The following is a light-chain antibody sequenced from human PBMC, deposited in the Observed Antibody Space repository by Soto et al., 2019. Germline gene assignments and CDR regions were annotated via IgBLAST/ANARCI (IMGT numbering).Light chain of an antibody. Sequence: QTASVSGSPGQSITISCTGSSSDVGNYNLVSWYQQHPGKAPKLMIYEDTKWPSGVSNRFSGSKSGNTAYLTISGLQAEDEADYYCWSYAVGRTYVFGTGTKVTVL. CDR1: SSDVGNYNL. CDR3: WSYAVGRTYV. V-gene: IGLV2-23*01. J-gene: IGLJ1*01. CDR2: EDT.